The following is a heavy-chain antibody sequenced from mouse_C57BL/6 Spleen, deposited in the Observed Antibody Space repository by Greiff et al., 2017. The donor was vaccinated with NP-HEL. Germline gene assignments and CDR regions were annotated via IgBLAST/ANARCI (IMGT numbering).Heavy chain of an antibody. Sequence: QVQLKQPGAELVKPGASVKLSCKASGYTFTSYWMHWVKQRPGQGLEWIGMIHPNSGSTNYNEKFKSKATLTVDKSSSTAYMQLSSLTSEDSAVYYCARTPFTTVVAGAMDYWGQGTSVTVSS. CDR1: GYTFTSYW. J-gene: IGHJ4*01. V-gene: IGHV1-64*01. D-gene: IGHD1-1*01. CDR2: IHPNSGST. CDR3: ARTPFTTVVAGAMDY.